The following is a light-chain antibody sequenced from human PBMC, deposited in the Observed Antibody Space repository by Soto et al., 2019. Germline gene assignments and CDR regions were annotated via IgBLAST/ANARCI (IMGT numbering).Light chain of an antibody. V-gene: IGKV1-39*01. J-gene: IGKJ1*01. CDR3: QHTDNIPLT. Sequence: DIQLTQSPSSLSASVGDRVTITCRASQSISTFLNWYQQIPGKAPKLLIYAASTLQSGVPSRFSGSGSGTDFTLTITSLQSEDFATYYCQHTDNIPLTFGQGTKVEIK. CDR1: QSISTF. CDR2: AAS.